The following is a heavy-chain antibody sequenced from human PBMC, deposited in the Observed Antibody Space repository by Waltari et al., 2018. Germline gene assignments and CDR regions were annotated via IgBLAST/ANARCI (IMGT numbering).Heavy chain of an antibody. V-gene: IGHV1-69*12. Sequence: QVQFEPSGAEFTQPGSSVKVSCKASGRPFSSYAITWVRQAPGQGLEWMGGILHGFGIVNDAQKFQVRVTITADESTSTAYMELSSLRSEDTAVYYCARFARVSGTRGPFDLWGQGTMVTVSS. CDR3: ARFARVSGTRGPFDL. CDR2: ILHGFGIV. J-gene: IGHJ3*01. D-gene: IGHD2-15*01. CDR1: GRPFSSYA.